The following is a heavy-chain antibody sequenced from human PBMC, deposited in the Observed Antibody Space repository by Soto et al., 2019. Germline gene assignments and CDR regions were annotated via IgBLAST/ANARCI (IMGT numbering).Heavy chain of an antibody. D-gene: IGHD1-26*01. CDR2: ISDDGDKR. CDR3: AKARVRIVGANSFDY. V-gene: IGHV3-30*18. J-gene: IGHJ4*02. CDR1: GFTFSNYG. Sequence: PGGSLRLSCVGSGFTFSNYGMHWVRQPPGKGLEWVALISDDGDKRYYADSVRGRLIISRDNSKDTLYLQMNSLGPDDTAVHFCAKARVRIVGANSFDYWGQGTPVTVSS.